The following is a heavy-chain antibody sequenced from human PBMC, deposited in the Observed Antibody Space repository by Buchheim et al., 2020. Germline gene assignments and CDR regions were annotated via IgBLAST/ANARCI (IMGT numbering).Heavy chain of an antibody. Sequence: QVQLVESGGGLVKPGGSLRLSCAASGFTFSDYYMSWIRQAPGKGLEWISYISSSSNSIYYADSVKGRVTISRDNAKNSLYLQMDSLRAEDTAIYYCARDVTAVLTFYYYGMDVWGQGT. CDR1: GFTFSDYY. D-gene: IGHD4/OR15-4a*01. J-gene: IGHJ6*02. CDR2: ISSSSNSI. CDR3: ARDVTAVLTFYYYGMDV. V-gene: IGHV3-11*01.